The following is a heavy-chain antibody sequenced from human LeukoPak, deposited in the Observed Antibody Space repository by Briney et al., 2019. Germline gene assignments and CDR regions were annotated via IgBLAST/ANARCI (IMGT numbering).Heavy chain of an antibody. CDR1: GYTFTVYY. D-gene: IGHD3-9*01. J-gene: IGHJ5*02. Sequence: GALVTVSCKASGYTFTVYYMRWVRQAPGQGLEGMGWINPNSGGTNYAQKFQGRVTMTRDTSISTAYMELSRLRSDDTAVYYCARAGYDILDWFDPWGQGTLVTVSS. V-gene: IGHV1-2*02. CDR3: ARAGYDILDWFDP. CDR2: INPNSGGT.